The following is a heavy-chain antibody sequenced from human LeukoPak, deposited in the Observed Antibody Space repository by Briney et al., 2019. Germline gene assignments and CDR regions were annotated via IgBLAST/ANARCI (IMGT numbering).Heavy chain of an antibody. V-gene: IGHV4-34*01. J-gene: IGHJ5*02. CDR2: LNQSGST. D-gene: IGHD2-2*01. Sequence: SETLSLTCAVYGGSFSGYYWSWIRQPPGKGLEWIGELNQSGSTNYNPSLKSRVTISVDTSKIQFSLKLSSVTAADTAVYYCARGREDIVVVPAANRPFDPWGQGTLVTVSS. CDR1: GGSFSGYY. CDR3: ARGREDIVVVPAANRPFDP.